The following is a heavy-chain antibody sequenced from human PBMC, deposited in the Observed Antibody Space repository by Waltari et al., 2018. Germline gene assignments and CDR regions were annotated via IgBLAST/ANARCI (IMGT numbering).Heavy chain of an antibody. Sequence: QVQLQQWGAGLLKPSETLSLTCAVYGGSFSGYYWSWIRQLPGKGLEWIGEINHSGSTNYNPSLKSRVTISVDTSKNQFSLKLSSVTAADTAVYYCASSKSDYDFWSGQYYYYYYMDVWGKGTTVTVSS. CDR3: ASSKSDYDFWSGQYYYYYYMDV. J-gene: IGHJ6*03. V-gene: IGHV4-34*01. CDR2: INHSGST. CDR1: GGSFSGYY. D-gene: IGHD3-3*01.